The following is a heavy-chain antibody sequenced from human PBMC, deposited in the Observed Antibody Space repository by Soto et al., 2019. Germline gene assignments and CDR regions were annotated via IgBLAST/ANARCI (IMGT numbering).Heavy chain of an antibody. V-gene: IGHV1-18*01. CDR2: VSGYNGNT. CDR3: ARDWVGSTADY. J-gene: IGHJ4*02. D-gene: IGHD1-26*01. Sequence: QVQLVQSGAEVKKPGASVKVSCKASGYTLTSYGISWVRQAPGQGLEWMGWVSGYNGNTNYAQKFQGRVTMTTDASTSTVYRELRSLKHDDTAVYYSARDWVGSTADYWVQGTLVTVSS. CDR1: GYTLTSYG.